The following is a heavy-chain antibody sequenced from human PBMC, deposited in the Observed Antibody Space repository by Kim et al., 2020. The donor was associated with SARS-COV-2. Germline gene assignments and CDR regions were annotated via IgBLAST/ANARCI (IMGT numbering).Heavy chain of an antibody. J-gene: IGHJ4*02. Sequence: GGSLRLSCAASGFTFSSYGMHWVRQAPGKGLEWVAVIWDDGSNKYYADSVKGRFTISRDNSKNTLYLQMNSLRAEDTAVYYCARDPAYCGGDCYYYWGQGTLVTVSS. D-gene: IGHD2-21*02. V-gene: IGHV3-33*08. CDR3: ARDPAYCGGDCYYY. CDR2: IWDDGSNK. CDR1: GFTFSSYG.